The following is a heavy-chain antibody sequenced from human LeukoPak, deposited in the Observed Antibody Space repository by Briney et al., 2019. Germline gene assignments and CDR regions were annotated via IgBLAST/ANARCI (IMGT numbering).Heavy chain of an antibody. Sequence: GGSLRLSCTASGFTFSNYWMHWVRQAPGKGLVWVSCIGNDGSIPTYADSVKGRFTVSRDNAKNTLYLQMHSLRDEDTAVYYCGKDGGGYFPTKYDYWGQGTPVTVPS. CDR1: GFTFSNYW. J-gene: IGHJ4*02. D-gene: IGHD2-21*01. CDR3: GKDGGGYFPTKYDY. CDR2: IGNDGSIP. V-gene: IGHV3-74*01.